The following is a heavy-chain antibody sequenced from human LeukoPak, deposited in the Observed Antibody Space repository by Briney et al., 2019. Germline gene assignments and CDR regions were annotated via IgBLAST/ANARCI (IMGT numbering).Heavy chain of an antibody. CDR1: GGSLRSSSYY. D-gene: IGHD3-10*01. CDR2: ISYSGRT. CDR3: VRLWLGERPPDY. J-gene: IGHJ4*02. V-gene: IGHV4-39*07. Sequence: RASETLSLTCTVSGGSLRSSSYYWGWIRQPPGKGLEWIGSISYSGRTYYNPSLKSRVTISEDTSNNQLSLRLSSVTAADTAVYYCVRLWLGERPPDYWGQGTLVTVSS.